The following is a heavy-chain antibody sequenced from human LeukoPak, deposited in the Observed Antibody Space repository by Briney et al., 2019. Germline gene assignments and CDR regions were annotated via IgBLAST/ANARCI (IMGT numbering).Heavy chain of an antibody. CDR3: ARVPYYYGSGRPNDAFDI. V-gene: IGHV4-59*08. D-gene: IGHD3-10*01. J-gene: IGHJ3*02. CDR2: IYYSGST. CDR1: GGSISSYY. Sequence: PSETLSLTRTVSGGSISSYYWSWIRQPPGKGLEWIGYIYYSGSTNYNPSLKSRVTISVDTSKNQFSLKLSSVTAADTAVYYCARVPYYYGSGRPNDAFDIWGQGTMVTVSS.